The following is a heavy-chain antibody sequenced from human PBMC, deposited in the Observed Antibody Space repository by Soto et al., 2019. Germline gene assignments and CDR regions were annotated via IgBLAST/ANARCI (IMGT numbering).Heavy chain of an antibody. Sequence: SETLSLTCTVSGASISSYFWTWIRQPAGKGLDWIGRISTSGTTNYNPSLKSRVTMSVDTSKSHFPLNLSSVTAADTAVYYCAREAGPDRWFDPWRQRTLVTVSS. J-gene: IGHJ5*02. D-gene: IGHD6-19*01. V-gene: IGHV4-4*07. CDR1: GASISSYF. CDR2: ISTSGTT. CDR3: AREAGPDRWFDP.